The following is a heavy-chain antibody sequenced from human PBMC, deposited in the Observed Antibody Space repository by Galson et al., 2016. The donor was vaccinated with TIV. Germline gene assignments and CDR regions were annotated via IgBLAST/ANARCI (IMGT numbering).Heavy chain of an antibody. J-gene: IGHJ6*02. Sequence: PALVKPTQTLTLTCSFSGFSLTTGGVGVGWIRQPPGKALEWLAFIYWNDDKYYSPSLKSRLTITKETSKNQVVLTVTNVDPAATATYYCARAWADLWSGPCSVDYDMDVWGQGTALTVSS. CDR2: IYWNDDK. CDR1: GFSLTTGGVG. CDR3: ARAWADLWSGPCSVDYDMDV. V-gene: IGHV2-5*01. D-gene: IGHD3-3*01.